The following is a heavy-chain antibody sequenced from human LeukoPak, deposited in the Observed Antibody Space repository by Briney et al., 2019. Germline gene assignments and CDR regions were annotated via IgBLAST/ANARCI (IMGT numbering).Heavy chain of an antibody. V-gene: IGHV3-30*18. D-gene: IGHD3-10*01. CDR3: AKGSLYYGSGSAPPDY. CDR1: GFTFSSYG. CDR2: ISYDGSNK. Sequence: GGSLRLSCAASGFTFSSYGMHWVRQAPGKGLEWVAVISYDGSNKYYADSVKGRFTISRDNSKNTLYLQMNGLRAEDTAVYYCAKGSLYYGSGSAPPDYWGQGTLVTVSS. J-gene: IGHJ4*02.